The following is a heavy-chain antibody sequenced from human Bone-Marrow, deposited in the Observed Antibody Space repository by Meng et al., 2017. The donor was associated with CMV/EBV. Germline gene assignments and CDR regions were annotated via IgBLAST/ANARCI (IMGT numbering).Heavy chain of an antibody. CDR3: ARDKYYDLKGVGY. V-gene: IGHV3-11*04. CDR1: GFTFSYYY. Sequence: GESQKISCAASGFTFSYYYMRWIRQAPGKGLEWGSYISSSGSTIYYADSVKGRFTISRYNAKNSLYVQMNRLRAEETAVYYCARDKYYDLKGVGYWGQGTMVTVSS. CDR2: ISSSGSTI. J-gene: IGHJ4*02. D-gene: IGHD3-3*01.